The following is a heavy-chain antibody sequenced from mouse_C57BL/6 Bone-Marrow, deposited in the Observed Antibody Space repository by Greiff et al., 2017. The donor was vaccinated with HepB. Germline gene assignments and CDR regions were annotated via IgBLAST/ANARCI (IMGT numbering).Heavy chain of an antibody. D-gene: IGHD2-5*01. V-gene: IGHV1-52*01. CDR3: AIWGYSKCAWFAY. J-gene: IGHJ3*01. CDR2: IDPSDSET. Sequence: QVQLQQPGAELVRPGSSVKLSCKASGYTFTSYWMHWVKQRPIQGLEWIGNIDPSDSETHYNQKFKDKATLTVDKSSCTAYLQLSSLTSEDSAVYYFAIWGYSKCAWFAYWGQGALVTVSA. CDR1: GYTFTSYW.